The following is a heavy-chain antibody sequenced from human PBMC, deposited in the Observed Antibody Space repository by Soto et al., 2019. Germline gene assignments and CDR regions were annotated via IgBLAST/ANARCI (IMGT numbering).Heavy chain of an antibody. Sequence: GGSLRLSCPASGFTFSSYGMHWVRQAPGTGLEWVAVISYDGSNKYYADYVKRRFTISRDNSKNTLYLQMNSLRAEGTAVYYCAKDGWSDYYYYGMDVWGQGTTVTVS. J-gene: IGHJ6*02. CDR2: ISYDGSNK. CDR1: GFTFSSYG. CDR3: AKDGWSDYYYYGMDV. V-gene: IGHV3-30*18. D-gene: IGHD2-15*01.